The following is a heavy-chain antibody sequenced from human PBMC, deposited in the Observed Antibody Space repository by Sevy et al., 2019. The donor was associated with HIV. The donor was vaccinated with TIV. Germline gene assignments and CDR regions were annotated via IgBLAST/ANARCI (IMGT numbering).Heavy chain of an antibody. CDR1: GFTFSSYA. V-gene: IGHV3-23*01. CDR3: PKDRGGVWGSYRYLDY. Sequence: GGSLRLSCAASGFTFSSYAMSWVRQAPGKGLEWVSAISGSGGSTYYADSVKGRFTISRDNSKNTLYLQMNSLRAEDTAVYYCPKDRGGVWGSYRYLDYWGQGTLVTVSS. J-gene: IGHJ4*02. CDR2: ISGSGGST. D-gene: IGHD3-16*02.